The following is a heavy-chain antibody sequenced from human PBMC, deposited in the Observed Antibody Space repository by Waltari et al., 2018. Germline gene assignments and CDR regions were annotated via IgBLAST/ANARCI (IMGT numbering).Heavy chain of an antibody. Sequence: QVQLQQWGVGLWTHSETVSLTCRVYCWSFSGYYRRWIRQHPGQGMEGCGEINHLGRTNSNPSLRRRVTISVDTSQNRFSLKLSAVTDADTAVYYCAVLRKGKAIVVVPAVDYYFDYWGQGTLVTVSS. V-gene: IGHV4-34*01. CDR3: AVLRKGKAIVVVPAVDYYFDY. CDR2: INHLGRT. D-gene: IGHD2-2*01. J-gene: IGHJ4*02. CDR1: CWSFSGYY.